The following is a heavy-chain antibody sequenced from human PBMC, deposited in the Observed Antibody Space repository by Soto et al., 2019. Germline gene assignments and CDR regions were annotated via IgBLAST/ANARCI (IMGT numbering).Heavy chain of an antibody. Sequence: QVQRQESGPGLVKPSQTLSLTCTVSGGSISSGGYDWTWIRQHPEKGLEWMGYIYYSGSTHYNPSIKSRATISADTSKNQFSLDLTFVTGADTAVYYCARDVGISFGELSTSANYYYGLDVWGQGTTVTVSS. CDR3: ARDVGISFGELSTSANYYYGLDV. J-gene: IGHJ6*02. CDR2: IYYSGST. D-gene: IGHD3-10*01. V-gene: IGHV4-31*03. CDR1: GGSISSGGYD.